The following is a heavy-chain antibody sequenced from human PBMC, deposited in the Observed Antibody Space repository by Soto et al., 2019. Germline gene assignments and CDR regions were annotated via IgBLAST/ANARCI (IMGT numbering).Heavy chain of an antibody. Sequence: SETLSLTCTVSGGSISSYYWSWIRQPPGKGLEWIGYIYYSGSTNYNPSLKSRVTISVDTSKNQFSLKLSSVTAADTAVYYCARDGRRGEVPAAMWAYYYMDVWGKGTTVTVSS. J-gene: IGHJ6*03. D-gene: IGHD2-2*01. V-gene: IGHV4-59*01. CDR1: GGSISSYY. CDR3: ARDGRRGEVPAAMWAYYYMDV. CDR2: IYYSGST.